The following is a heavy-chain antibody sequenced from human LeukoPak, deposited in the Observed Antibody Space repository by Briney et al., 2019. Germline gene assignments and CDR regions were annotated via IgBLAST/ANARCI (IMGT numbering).Heavy chain of an antibody. V-gene: IGHV1-46*01. CDR2: INPSGGST. Sequence: ASVKVSCKASGYTFSSYYMHWVRQAPGQGLEWMGIINPSGGSTSYAQKFQGRVTMTRDTSTSTFYMELRRLRSEDTAVYFCARGQWLGSLPLGGMDVWGQGTTVTVSS. J-gene: IGHJ6*02. CDR3: ARGQWLGSLPLGGMDV. D-gene: IGHD3-10*01. CDR1: GYTFSSYY.